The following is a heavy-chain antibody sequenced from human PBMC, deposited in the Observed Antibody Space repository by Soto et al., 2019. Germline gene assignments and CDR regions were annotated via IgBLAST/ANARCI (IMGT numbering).Heavy chain of an antibody. J-gene: IGHJ4*02. CDR2: ISSSSSYI. CDR3: ARDLTYYYDSSGFDY. D-gene: IGHD3-22*01. V-gene: IGHV3-21*01. Sequence: GGSLILSCAASGFTFSSYSMNWVRQAPGKGLEWVSSISSSSSYIYYADSVKGRFTISRDNAKNSLYLQMNSLRAEDTAVYYCARDLTYYYDSSGFDYWGQGTLVTVSS. CDR1: GFTFSSYS.